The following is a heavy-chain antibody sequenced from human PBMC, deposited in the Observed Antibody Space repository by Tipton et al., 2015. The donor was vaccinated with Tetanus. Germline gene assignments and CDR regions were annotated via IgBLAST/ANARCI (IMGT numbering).Heavy chain of an antibody. J-gene: IGHJ6*02. V-gene: IGHV3-48*03. D-gene: IGHD2-21*01. CDR1: GFMFSNYE. CDR3: ASGTGRDDYGGRYFGMDV. Sequence: SLRLSCATSGFMFSNYEMNWVRQAPGKGLEWVSYIGRSGSSIKYADSVNGRFTISRDNAKNSLYLHMKSLRAEDAGVYYCASGTGRDDYGGRYFGMDVWGQGTTVTVS. CDR2: IGRSGSSI.